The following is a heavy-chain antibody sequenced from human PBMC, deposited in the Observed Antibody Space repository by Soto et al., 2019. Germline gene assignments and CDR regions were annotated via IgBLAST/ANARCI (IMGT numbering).Heavy chain of an antibody. CDR1: RFSVRIYG. J-gene: IGHJ4*02. V-gene: IGHV3-48*02. Sequence: SLGLSSATSRFSVRIYGLTLARQAPGKGLEWVSHIGLSATATLYADSVRGRFTISRDNAKNSVYLQMNSLSDDDTAVYYCTRDPDGDLDFDYWGQGTLVTVSS. D-gene: IGHD4-17*01. CDR2: IGLSATAT. CDR3: TRDPDGDLDFDY.